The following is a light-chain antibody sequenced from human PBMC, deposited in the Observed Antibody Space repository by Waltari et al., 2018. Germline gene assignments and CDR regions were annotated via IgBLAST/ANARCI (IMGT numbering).Light chain of an antibody. CDR3: LQNYIYPYT. CDR1: QDVKND. Sequence: AIQMTQFPSSLSASVGDRVTITCRTSQDVKNDLVWYQQRPGKAPQLLIYAASVLQIGAPSRFSGSGSGTDFTLTISSLQAEDSATFYCLQNYIYPYTFGQGTKVEIK. CDR2: AAS. J-gene: IGKJ2*01. V-gene: IGKV1-6*01.